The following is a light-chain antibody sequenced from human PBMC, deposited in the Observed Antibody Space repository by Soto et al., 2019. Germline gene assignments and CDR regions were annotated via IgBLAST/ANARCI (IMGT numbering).Light chain of an antibody. J-gene: IGLJ2*01. CDR2: EVS. CDR3: SSYTSSSTLV. CDR1: SSDVGGYNY. Sequence: QSALTQPASVSGSPGQSITISCTGTSSDVGGYNYVSWYQQHPGIAPKLMISEVSNRPSGVANRFSGSKSGNTASLTIAGLQDEDDADYYCSSYTSSSTLVFGGGTKLTVL. V-gene: IGLV2-14*01.